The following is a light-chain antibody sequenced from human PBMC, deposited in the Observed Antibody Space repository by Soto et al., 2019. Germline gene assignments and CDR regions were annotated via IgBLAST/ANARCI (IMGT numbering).Light chain of an antibody. Sequence: ELVLTQSPGTLSLSPGERATLSCRTSQSVSNTYLAWYQQKPRQAPRLLIYHASSRATGIPDRFSGSGSGTDFTLTISRLQPEDFAVYYCQQYGTSPPVYAFGQGTKLEI. V-gene: IGKV3-20*01. CDR2: HAS. CDR3: QQYGTSPPVYA. J-gene: IGKJ2*01. CDR1: QSVSNTY.